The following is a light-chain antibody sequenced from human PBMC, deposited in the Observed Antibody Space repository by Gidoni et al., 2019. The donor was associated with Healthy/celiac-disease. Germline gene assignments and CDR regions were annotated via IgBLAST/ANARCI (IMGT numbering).Light chain of an antibody. Sequence: DIQMTQSPSSLSASVGDRVTITCRASQSISSYLNWYQQKPGKAPKLLIYAASSLQRGVPSRFSGSGSGTDFTRTISSLHPDDFATYYCQQRYRTPLTFGGGTKVEIK. J-gene: IGKJ4*01. CDR3: QQRYRTPLT. V-gene: IGKV1-39*01. CDR1: QSISSY. CDR2: AAS.